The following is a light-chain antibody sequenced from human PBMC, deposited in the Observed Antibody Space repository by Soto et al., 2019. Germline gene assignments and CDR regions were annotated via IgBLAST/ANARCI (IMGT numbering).Light chain of an antibody. Sequence: ETMLTQSPGTLSLSPGERATLSCRASQSVSSTYFAWYQQKPGQAPRLLIYGASSRATGIPDRFSGSGSGTDFTLSISRLEPEDFAVYYCQQYGNSPYTFGQGTKLEIK. CDR1: QSVSSTY. CDR2: GAS. J-gene: IGKJ2*01. V-gene: IGKV3-20*01. CDR3: QQYGNSPYT.